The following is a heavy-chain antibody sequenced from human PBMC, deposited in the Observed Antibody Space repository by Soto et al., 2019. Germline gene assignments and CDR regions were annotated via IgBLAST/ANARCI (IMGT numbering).Heavy chain of an antibody. D-gene: IGHD6-13*01. Sequence: SETLSLTCTVSGGSISSYYWSWIRQPPGKGLEWIGYIYYSGSTNYNPSPKSRVTISVDTSKNQFSLKLSSVTAADTAVYYCARDSSGNSSSWYLGYYGMDVCGEGTTVTV. CDR3: ARDSSGNSSSWYLGYYGMDV. CDR1: GGSISSYY. CDR2: IYYSGST. J-gene: IGHJ6*02. V-gene: IGHV4-59*01.